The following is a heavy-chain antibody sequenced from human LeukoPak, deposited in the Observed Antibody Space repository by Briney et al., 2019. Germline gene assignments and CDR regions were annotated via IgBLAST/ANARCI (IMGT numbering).Heavy chain of an antibody. Sequence: GGSLRLSCAASGFTFSSYGMHWVRQAPGKGLEWVAVISYDGSNKYYADSVKGRFTISRDNSKNTLYLQMNSLRAEDTAVYCCAKDLGVRYFDWLIPGSDYWGQGTLVTVSS. CDR1: GFTFSSYG. CDR2: ISYDGSNK. V-gene: IGHV3-30*18. CDR3: AKDLGVRYFDWLIPGSDY. D-gene: IGHD3-9*01. J-gene: IGHJ4*02.